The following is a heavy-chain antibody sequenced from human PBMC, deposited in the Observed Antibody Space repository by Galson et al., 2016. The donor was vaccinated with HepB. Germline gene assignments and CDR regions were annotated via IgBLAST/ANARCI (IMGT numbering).Heavy chain of an antibody. Sequence: SLRLSCAASGFFFSGRAMSWVRQAPGKGLEWVSGINRYGATTGYAASVKGRFTISRDNSNNTLYLQMNSLTTEDTAVYYCARDDYSGCRGPPDYWGQGTPFTVSS. CDR2: INRYGATT. CDR1: GFFFSGRA. CDR3: ARDDYSGCRGPPDY. J-gene: IGHJ4*02. D-gene: IGHD4/OR15-4a*01. V-gene: IGHV3-23*01.